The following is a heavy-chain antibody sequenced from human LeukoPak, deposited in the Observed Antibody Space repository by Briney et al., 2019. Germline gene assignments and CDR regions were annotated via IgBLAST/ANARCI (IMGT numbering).Heavy chain of an antibody. CDR1: GFTFDDYG. J-gene: IGHJ4*02. V-gene: IGHV3-20*04. CDR2: INWNGGST. Sequence: GGSLRLSCAASGFTFDDYGMSWVRQAPGKGLEWVSGINWNGGSTGYADSVKGRFTISRDNAKNSLYLQMNSLRAEDTALYYCASSPYSGHDVSLNFDYWGQGTLVTVSS. D-gene: IGHD5-12*01. CDR3: ASSPYSGHDVSLNFDY.